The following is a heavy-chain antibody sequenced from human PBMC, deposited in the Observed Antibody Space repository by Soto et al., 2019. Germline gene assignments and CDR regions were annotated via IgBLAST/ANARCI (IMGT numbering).Heavy chain of an antibody. CDR2: IYPGDSDT. CDR1: GYTFTNYW. V-gene: IGHV5-51*01. CDR3: AASIFYYGMDV. Sequence: ESLKISCKCSGYTFTNYWIGWVRQMPGKGPEWMGIIYPGDSDTKYNPSFQGQVTISADKSITTTYLQWSSLKASDTAIYYCAASIFYYGMDVWGQGTTVTVS. J-gene: IGHJ6*02.